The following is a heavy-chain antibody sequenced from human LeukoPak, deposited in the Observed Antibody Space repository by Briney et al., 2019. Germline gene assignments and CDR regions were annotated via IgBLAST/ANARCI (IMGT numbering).Heavy chain of an antibody. J-gene: IGHJ4*02. CDR2: ISSSSSYI. V-gene: IGHV3-21*01. CDR3: ARGIVAAAGPIDY. CDR1: GFTFSSYS. D-gene: IGHD6-13*01. Sequence: PGGSLRLSCAASGFTFSSYSMNWVRQAPGKGLEWVSSISSSSSYIYYADSVKGRFTISRDNAKNSLYLQMNSLRAEDTAVYYCARGIVAAAGPIDYWGQGTLVTVSS.